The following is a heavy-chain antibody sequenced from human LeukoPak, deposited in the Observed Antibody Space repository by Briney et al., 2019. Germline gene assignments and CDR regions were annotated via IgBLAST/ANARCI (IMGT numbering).Heavy chain of an antibody. V-gene: IGHV1-2*02. Sequence: ASVKVSCKASGYAFTGYYVHWVRQAPGQGLEWLGWINPNSGGTNYAQKFQGRVTMTRDTSISTAYMELSRLRSDDTAVYYCASRGATYYYYYYYGMDVWGQGTTVTVSS. J-gene: IGHJ6*02. D-gene: IGHD1-26*01. CDR1: GYAFTGYY. CDR3: ASRGATYYYYYYYGMDV. CDR2: INPNSGGT.